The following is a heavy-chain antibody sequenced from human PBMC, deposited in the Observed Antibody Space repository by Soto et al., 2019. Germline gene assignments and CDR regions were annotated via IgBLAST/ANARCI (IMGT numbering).Heavy chain of an antibody. J-gene: IGHJ6*02. CDR1: GYTFTGYY. CDR3: ARDLHELPDFDYYYYGMDV. D-gene: IGHD1-26*01. V-gene: IGHV1-2*04. CDR2: INPNSGGT. Sequence: GASVKVSCKASGYTFTGYYMHWVRQAPGQGLEWMGWINPNSGGTNYAQKFQGWVTVTRDTSISTAYMELSRLRSDDTAVYYCARDLHELPDFDYYYYGMDVWGQGTTVTVSS.